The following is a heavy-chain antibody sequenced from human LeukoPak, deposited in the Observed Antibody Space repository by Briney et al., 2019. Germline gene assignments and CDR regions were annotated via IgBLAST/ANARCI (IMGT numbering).Heavy chain of an antibody. Sequence: GASVKVSCKASGGTFSTYAINWVRQAPGQGLEWMGRIIPILGIANYAQKFQGRVTITADKSTSTAYMELSSLRSEDTAVYYCARGGTGIFGVVLFGYWGQGTLVTVSS. V-gene: IGHV1-69*04. D-gene: IGHD3-3*01. J-gene: IGHJ4*02. CDR3: ARGGTGIFGVVLFGY. CDR2: IIPILGIA. CDR1: GGTFSTYA.